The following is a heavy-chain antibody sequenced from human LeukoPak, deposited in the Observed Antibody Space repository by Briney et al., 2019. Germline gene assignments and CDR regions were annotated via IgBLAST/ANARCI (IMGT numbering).Heavy chain of an antibody. V-gene: IGHV4-61*01. CDR2: IYYSGST. D-gene: IGHD6-19*01. Sequence: SETLSLTCTVSGGSISSSSYYWSWIRQPPGKGLEWIGYIYYSGSTNYNPSLKSRVTISVDTSKNQFSLKLSSVTAADTAVYYCASIPSIAVAGWYFDYWGQGTLVTVSS. CDR1: GGSISSSSYY. J-gene: IGHJ4*02. CDR3: ASIPSIAVAGWYFDY.